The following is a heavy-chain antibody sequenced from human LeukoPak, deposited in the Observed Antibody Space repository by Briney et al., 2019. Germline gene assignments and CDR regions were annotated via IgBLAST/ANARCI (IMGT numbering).Heavy chain of an antibody. CDR3: ARDGGSGGRLFDS. V-gene: IGHV4-59*01. Sequence: SETLSLTCSVSGGSISGYYWSWIRQPPGQGLEWIGYIYYSGSTNYNPSLKSRVTISVDTSKNQFSLRLSSVTAADTAVYYCARDGGSGGRLFDSWGQGTLVTVSS. D-gene: IGHD2-15*01. CDR2: IYYSGST. J-gene: IGHJ4*02. CDR1: GGSISGYY.